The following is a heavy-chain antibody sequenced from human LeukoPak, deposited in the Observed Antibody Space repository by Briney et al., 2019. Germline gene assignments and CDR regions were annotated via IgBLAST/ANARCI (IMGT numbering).Heavy chain of an antibody. V-gene: IGHV4-34*01. D-gene: IGHD6-13*01. CDR3: ASALPTIAALDAFDI. CDR1: GGSFSGYY. CDR2: INHSGST. Sequence: SETLSLTCAVYGGSFSGYYWSWIRQPPGKGLEWIGEINHSGSTNYNPSLKSRVTISVDTPKNQFSLKLSSVTAADTAVYYCASALPTIAALDAFDIWGQGTMVTVSS. J-gene: IGHJ3*02.